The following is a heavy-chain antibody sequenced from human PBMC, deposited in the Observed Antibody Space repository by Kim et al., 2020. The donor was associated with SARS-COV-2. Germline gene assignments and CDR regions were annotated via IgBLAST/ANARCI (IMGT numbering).Heavy chain of an antibody. CDR3: ARGADVYESYFDH. Sequence: KSNPSLKSRVSMSLDTTKNRFSLRLTSVTAADAAVYFCARGADVYESYFDHWGQGIVVTVST. J-gene: IGHJ4*02. V-gene: IGHV4-4*06. D-gene: IGHD3-22*01.